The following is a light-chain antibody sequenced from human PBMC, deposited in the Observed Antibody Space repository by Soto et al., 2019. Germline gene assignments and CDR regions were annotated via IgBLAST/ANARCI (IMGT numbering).Light chain of an antibody. J-gene: IGLJ3*02. V-gene: IGLV4-69*01. Sequence: QSVLTQSPSASASLGASVKLTCTLSSGHSHYAIAWHQQQPEKGPRYLMKVTRDGSHSKGDGIPDRFSGSSSGAERYLTISSLQSEDEADYYCQTWGAGIRVFGGGTKVTVL. CDR3: QTWGAGIRV. CDR2: VTRDGSH. CDR1: SGHSHYA.